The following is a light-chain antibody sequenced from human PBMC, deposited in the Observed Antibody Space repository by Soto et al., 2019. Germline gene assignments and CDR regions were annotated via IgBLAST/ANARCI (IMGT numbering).Light chain of an antibody. CDR1: QSVFSSSNSKNY. J-gene: IGKJ3*01. CDR3: QQYYSSPFT. Sequence: DIVMTQSPDSLGVSLGERATINCKSSQSVFSSSNSKNYLAWYQHKPGQPPRLLLYWASTRESGVPARFSGSGSCTDFTLTISSLQADDVAIYYCQQYYSSPFTFGPGTKVD. CDR2: WAS. V-gene: IGKV4-1*01.